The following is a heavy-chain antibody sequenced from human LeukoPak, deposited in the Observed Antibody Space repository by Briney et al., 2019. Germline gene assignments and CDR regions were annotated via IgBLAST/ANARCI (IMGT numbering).Heavy chain of an antibody. CDR3: ARDGWELRYFDY. D-gene: IGHD1-26*01. CDR2: ISYDGSNK. Sequence: GGSLRLSCAASGFTFSSYAMHWVRQAPGKGPEWVAVISYDGSNKYYADSVKGRFTISRDNSKNTLYLQMNSLRAEDTAVYYCARDGWELRYFDYWGQGTLVTVSS. CDR1: GFTFSSYA. V-gene: IGHV3-30*04. J-gene: IGHJ4*02.